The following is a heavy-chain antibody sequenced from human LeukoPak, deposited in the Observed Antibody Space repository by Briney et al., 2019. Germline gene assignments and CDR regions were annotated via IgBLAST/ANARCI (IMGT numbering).Heavy chain of an antibody. CDR2: IYYSGST. CDR3: ARADGYFDTYYMDV. CDR1: GGSISRYY. J-gene: IGHJ6*03. Sequence: SETLSLTCTVSGGSISRYYWSWIRQPPGKGLEWIGYIYYSGSTNYNPSLKSRVTISVDTSKNQFSLKLSSVTAADTAVYYCARADGYFDTYYMDVWGKGTTVTISS. D-gene: IGHD3-9*01. V-gene: IGHV4-59*01.